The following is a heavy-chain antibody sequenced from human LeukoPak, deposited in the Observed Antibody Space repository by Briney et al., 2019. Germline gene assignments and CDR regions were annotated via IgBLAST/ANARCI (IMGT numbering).Heavy chain of an antibody. D-gene: IGHD2-2*01. CDR2: ISGSGGST. CDR1: GFTFSSYA. J-gene: IGHJ4*02. Sequence: GGSLRLSCAASGFTFSSYATSWVRQAPGKGLEWVSAISGSGGSTYYADSVKGRFTISRDNSKNTLYLQMNSLRAEDTAVYYCAKDRRXRXAFXIVVVPAALDYWGQGTLVTVSS. V-gene: IGHV3-23*01. CDR3: AKDRRXRXAFXIVVVPAALDY.